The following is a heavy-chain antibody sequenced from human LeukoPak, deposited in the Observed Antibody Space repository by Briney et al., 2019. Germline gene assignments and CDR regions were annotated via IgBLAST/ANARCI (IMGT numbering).Heavy chain of an antibody. D-gene: IGHD6-19*01. CDR3: GRYRYSSGWYDFDY. CDR2: IYTSGST. V-gene: IGHV4-4*07. Sequence: SETLSLTCTVSGGSISSYYWSWLRQPAGKGLEWIGRIYTSGSTNHNPSLKSRVTMSVDTSKNQFSLKLRSVTAADTAVYYCGRYRYSSGWYDFDYWGQGTLVTVSS. CDR1: GGSISSYY. J-gene: IGHJ4*02.